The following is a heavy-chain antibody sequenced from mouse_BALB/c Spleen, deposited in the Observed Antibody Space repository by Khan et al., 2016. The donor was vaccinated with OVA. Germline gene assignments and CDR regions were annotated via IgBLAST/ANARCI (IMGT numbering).Heavy chain of an antibody. V-gene: IGHV1-77*01. CDR2: IYPGSDST. J-gene: IGHJ3*01. D-gene: IGHD3-3*01. CDR1: GYTFTDYV. CDR3: ARAGRDVFAY. Sequence: QVQLQQSGPELVKPGASVKMSCKASGYTFTDYVMNWVKQRNGQGLEWIGQIYPGSDSTYYNEKFKGKATLTTDRSSNTAYMQLSNLTSEDSAVYFCARAGRDVFAYWGQGTLVTVSA.